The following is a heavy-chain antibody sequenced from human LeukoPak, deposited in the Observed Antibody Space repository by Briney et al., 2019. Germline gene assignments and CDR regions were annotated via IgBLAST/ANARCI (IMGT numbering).Heavy chain of an antibody. J-gene: IGHJ5*02. V-gene: IGHV4-34*01. CDR2: INHSGST. CDR3: AREAPPGSGCFDP. CDR1: GGSFSGYY. Sequence: PSETLSLTCAVYGGSFSGYYWSWIRQPPGKGLEWIGEINHSGSTYYNPSLKSRVTISVDRSKNQFSLKLSSVTAADTAVYYCAREAPPGSGCFDPWGQGTLVTVSS. D-gene: IGHD3-22*01.